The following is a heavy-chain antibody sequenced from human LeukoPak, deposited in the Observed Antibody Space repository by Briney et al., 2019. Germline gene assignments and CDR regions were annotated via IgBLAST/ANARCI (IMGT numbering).Heavy chain of an antibody. J-gene: IGHJ4*02. CDR1: GFTFDYYW. D-gene: IGHD3-22*01. CDR2: INTDGSNT. CDR3: VVWGEDRSGHRFDF. V-gene: IGHV3-74*01. Sequence: PGGSLRLSCAASGFTFDYYWMHWVRQAPGKGLMWVSRINTDGSNTHYADSVKGRFTISSDNAKNTLYLQMNGLRVEDTAVYYCVVWGEDRSGHRFDFWGQGTLVTVSS.